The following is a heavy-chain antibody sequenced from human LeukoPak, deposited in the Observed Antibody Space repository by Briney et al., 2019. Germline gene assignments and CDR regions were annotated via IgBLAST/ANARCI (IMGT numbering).Heavy chain of an antibody. D-gene: IGHD1-26*01. Sequence: GAPVKVSCKVSGYTLTELSMHWVRQAPGKGLEWMGGFDPEDGETIYAQKFQGRVTMTEDTSTDTAYMELSSLRSEDTAVYYCATGRWELTHNWFDPWGQGTLVTVSS. V-gene: IGHV1-24*01. CDR3: ATGRWELTHNWFDP. CDR2: FDPEDGET. CDR1: GYTLTELS. J-gene: IGHJ5*02.